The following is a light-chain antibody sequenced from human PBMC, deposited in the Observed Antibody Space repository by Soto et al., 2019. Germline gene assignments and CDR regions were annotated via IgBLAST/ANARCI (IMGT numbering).Light chain of an antibody. CDR1: SIGSKS. V-gene: IGLV3-21*04. CDR2: YDS. Sequence: SYELTQPPSVSVAPGKTAMITCGGNSIGSKSMHWYQQKPGQAPVLVIYYDSDRPSGIPERFSGSNSGNTVTLTISRVEAGDEADYYCQVWDSTSDHYVFGTGTKLTVL. J-gene: IGLJ1*01. CDR3: QVWDSTSDHYV.